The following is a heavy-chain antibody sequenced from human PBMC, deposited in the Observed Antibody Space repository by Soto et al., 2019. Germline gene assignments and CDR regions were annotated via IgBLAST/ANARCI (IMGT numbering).Heavy chain of an antibody. CDR2: IYFTGNT. CDR3: AGQTFTIAAASYGRSNWFDP. CDR1: GGSITSSSHF. D-gene: IGHD6-25*01. J-gene: IGHJ5*02. V-gene: IGHV4-39*01. Sequence: SETLSLTCTVSGGSITSSSHFWGWVRQPPGKGLEWIGTIYFTGNTYHTPSLKSRLTMSIDTSKNEFSLRLNSVTAADTAVYYCAGQTFTIAAASYGRSNWFDPWGPGTLVTVSS.